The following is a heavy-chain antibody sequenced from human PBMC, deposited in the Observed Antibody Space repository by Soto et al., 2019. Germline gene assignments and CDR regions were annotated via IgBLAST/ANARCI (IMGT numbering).Heavy chain of an antibody. CDR1: GESISSSSFY. J-gene: IGHJ4*02. V-gene: IGHV4-39*01. Sequence: SETLSLTCTVSGESISSSSFYWGVIRQAPGKGLEWIGSIYYSGRSYYNPSLKSRVSISIDTSKSQFSLKLNSVSAADAAVYYCARQRTTVVTQAYFDYWGQGALVTVSS. CDR2: IYYSGRS. D-gene: IGHD4-4*01. CDR3: ARQRTTVVTQAYFDY.